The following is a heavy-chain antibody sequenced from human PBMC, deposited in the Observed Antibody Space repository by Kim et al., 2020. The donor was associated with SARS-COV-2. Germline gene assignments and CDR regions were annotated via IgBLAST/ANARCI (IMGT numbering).Heavy chain of an antibody. CDR2: T. J-gene: IGHJ5*02. CDR3: ARLTGGFDP. D-gene: IGHD3-10*01. V-gene: IGHV4-59*08. Sequence: TNATPSLKSRVTISVDTSKNQFSLKLSSVTAADTAVYYCARLTGGFDPWGQGTLVTVSS.